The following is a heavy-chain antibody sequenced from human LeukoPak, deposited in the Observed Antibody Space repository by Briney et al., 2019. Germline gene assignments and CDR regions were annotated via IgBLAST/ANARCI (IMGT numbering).Heavy chain of an antibody. J-gene: IGHJ5*02. V-gene: IGHV4-4*07. Sequence: SETLSLTCTVSGASMSNSFWSWIRQPAGKGLEWIGRIYTSGSTKYNPSLKSRVTMSVDTSKNQFSLKLSSVTAADTAVYYCARTGAIGWNYVPGWFDPWGQGTLVTVSS. CDR2: IYTSGST. D-gene: IGHD1-7*01. CDR1: GASMSNSF. CDR3: ARTGAIGWNYVPGWFDP.